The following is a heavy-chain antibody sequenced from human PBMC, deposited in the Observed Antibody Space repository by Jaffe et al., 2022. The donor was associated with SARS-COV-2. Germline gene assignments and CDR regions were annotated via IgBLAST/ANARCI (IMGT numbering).Heavy chain of an antibody. CDR2: ISDNSDFV. Sequence: QVRLVESGRDKVYPGTSLRLSCAASGFVFSDFAMHWVRQRPGRGPEWLAVISDNSDFVSYGDNVKGRITISRDNSKNIVYLEMSALRSDDTAKYYCARRGEEVGGNYFADWGQGIAVTVSS. CDR3: ARRGEEVGGNYFAD. V-gene: IGHV3-30-3*01. D-gene: IGHD1-26*01. J-gene: IGHJ4*02. CDR1: GFVFSDFA.